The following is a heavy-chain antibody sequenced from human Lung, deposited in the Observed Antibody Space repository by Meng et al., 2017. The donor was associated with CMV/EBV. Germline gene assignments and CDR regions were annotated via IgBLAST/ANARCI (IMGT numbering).Heavy chain of an antibody. D-gene: IGHD2-2*01. J-gene: IGHJ5*02. V-gene: IGHV1-18*01. CDR3: ARDLEYCGSTTCYEDCFDP. CDR2: ISPYDGDT. Sequence: FTDYGISWVRQAPGQGLEWVGWISPYDGDTNYARKLQGGVTMTTDTSTTTAYMELRSLRSDGTAVYYCARDLEYCGSTTCYEDCFDPWGQGTLVTVSS. CDR1: FTDYG.